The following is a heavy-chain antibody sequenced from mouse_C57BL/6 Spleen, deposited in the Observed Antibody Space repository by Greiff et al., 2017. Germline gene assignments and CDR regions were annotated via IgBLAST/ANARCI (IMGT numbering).Heavy chain of an antibody. J-gene: IGHJ2*01. CDR1: GYTFTSYW. Sequence: VQLQQPGAELVKPGASVKLSCKASGYTFTSYWMHWVKQRPGRGLEWIGRIDPNSGGTKYNEKFKSKATLTVDKPSSTAYMQLSSLTSEDSAVYYCAMDYYGSSYYYFDYWGQGTTLTVSS. V-gene: IGHV1-72*01. D-gene: IGHD1-1*01. CDR2: IDPNSGGT. CDR3: AMDYYGSSYYYFDY.